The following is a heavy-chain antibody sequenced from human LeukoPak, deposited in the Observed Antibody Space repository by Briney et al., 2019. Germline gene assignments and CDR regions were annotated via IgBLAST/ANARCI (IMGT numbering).Heavy chain of an antibody. CDR3: ATETTLDY. CDR2: ISSSSTYI. D-gene: IGHD1-1*01. V-gene: IGHV3-21*01. J-gene: IGHJ4*02. Sequence: GGSPRLSCAASGFTFSSYTMNWVRQAPGKGLEWVSSISSSSTYINYADSVTGRFTISRDNAKNSLYLQMNSLRAEDTAVYYCATETTLDYWGQGTLVTVSS. CDR1: GFTFSSYT.